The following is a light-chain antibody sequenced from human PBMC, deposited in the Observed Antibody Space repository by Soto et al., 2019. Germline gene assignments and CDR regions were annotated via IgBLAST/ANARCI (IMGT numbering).Light chain of an antibody. V-gene: IGKV1-9*01. CDR3: QQLNSYPRT. CDR1: QGISSY. J-gene: IGKJ2*02. Sequence: DIQLTQSPSFLSASVGDRVTITCRASQGISSYLAWYQQKPGKAPKLLIYAASTLQSGVPSRFSGSGSGTEFTLTISSLQPEEFATDYCQQLNSYPRTFGQGTKLEIK. CDR2: AAS.